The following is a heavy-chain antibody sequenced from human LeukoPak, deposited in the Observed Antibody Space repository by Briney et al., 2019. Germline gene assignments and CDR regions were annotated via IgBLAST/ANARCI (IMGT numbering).Heavy chain of an antibody. Sequence: SETLSLTCTVSGGSISSYYWSWIRQPPGKGLEWIGYIYYSGSTNYNPSLKSRVTISVDTSKNQFSLKLSSMTAADTAVYYCARDITPYNLDYWGQGTLVTVSS. CDR1: GGSISSYY. D-gene: IGHD1-1*01. J-gene: IGHJ4*02. CDR2: IYYSGST. V-gene: IGHV4-59*01. CDR3: ARDITPYNLDY.